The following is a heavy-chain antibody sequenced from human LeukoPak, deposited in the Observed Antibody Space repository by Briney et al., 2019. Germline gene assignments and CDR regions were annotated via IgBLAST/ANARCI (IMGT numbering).Heavy chain of an antibody. D-gene: IGHD3-10*01. CDR3: ARDITYYYGSGSHYGMDV. CDR2: ISSSGSTI. V-gene: IGHV3-11*01. Sequence: PGGSLRLSCAASGFTFSDYYMSWIRRAPGKGLEWVSYISSSGSTIYYADSVKGRFTISRDNAKNSLYLQMNSLRAEDTAVYYCARDITYYYGSGSHYGMDVWGQGTTVTVSS. CDR1: GFTFSDYY. J-gene: IGHJ6*02.